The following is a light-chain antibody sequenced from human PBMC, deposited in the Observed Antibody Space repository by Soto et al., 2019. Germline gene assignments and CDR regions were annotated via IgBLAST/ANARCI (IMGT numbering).Light chain of an antibody. CDR3: SSYTISNTYV. CDR2: DVS. V-gene: IGLV2-8*01. CDR1: SSDVGAYNF. J-gene: IGLJ1*01. Sequence: QSVLTQPPSASGSPGQSVTISCTGTSSDVGAYNFVSWYQQQPGRAPRRIIYDVSQRPSGVPDRFSGSKSGNTASLTVSGLQAEDEADYYCSSYTISNTYVFGTGTKVTVL.